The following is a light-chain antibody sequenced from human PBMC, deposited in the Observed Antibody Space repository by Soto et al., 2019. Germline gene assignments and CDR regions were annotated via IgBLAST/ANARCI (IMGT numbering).Light chain of an antibody. V-gene: IGLV1-40*01. Sequence: QSVLTQPPSVSGAPGQRVTISCTGSSSNIGAGYDVHWYQQLPGTAPKLLIYGNSVRPSGVPDRFSGSQSGTSAPLAITGLQAEDEADYYCQSYDSSLSGFYVFGTGTKATVL. CDR2: GNS. CDR1: SSNIGAGYD. J-gene: IGLJ1*01. CDR3: QSYDSSLSGFYV.